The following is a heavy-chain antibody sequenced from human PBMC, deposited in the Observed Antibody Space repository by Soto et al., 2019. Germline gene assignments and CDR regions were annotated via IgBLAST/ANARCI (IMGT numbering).Heavy chain of an antibody. V-gene: IGHV4-39*01. D-gene: IGHD3-10*01. CDR1: RNSIISSNYY. CDR2: VYFNGNT. Sequence: SETLSLTCTVSRNSIISSNYYWGWIRQPPGKGLEWIGIVYFNGNTYYNPSLKSRVTISVDTSKNQFFLKLTSLTGADTAMYYCARRGGWFGELSFSHFDFWGPGALVTVSS. CDR3: ARRGGWFGELSFSHFDF. J-gene: IGHJ4*02.